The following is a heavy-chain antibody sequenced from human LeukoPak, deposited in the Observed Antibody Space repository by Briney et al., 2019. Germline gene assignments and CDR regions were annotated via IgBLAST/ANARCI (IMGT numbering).Heavy chain of an antibody. D-gene: IGHD2-15*01. CDR3: ARVSVTVVVVAAIDY. J-gene: IGHJ4*02. V-gene: IGHV1-2*02. CDR1: GYTFTGYY. Sequence: ASVKVSCKASGYTFTGYYMHWVRQAPGQGLEWMGWINPNSGGTNYAQKFQGRVTMTRDTSISTAYMELSRLRSDDTAVYYCARVSVTVVVVAAIDYWGQGTLVTVSS. CDR2: INPNSGGT.